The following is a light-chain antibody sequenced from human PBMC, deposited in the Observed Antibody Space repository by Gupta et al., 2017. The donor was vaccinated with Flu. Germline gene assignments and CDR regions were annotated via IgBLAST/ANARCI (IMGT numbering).Light chain of an antibody. V-gene: IGKV3-15*01. CDR2: DAS. CDR3: QQYNQWPS. Sequence: APGTLSVSPGEGATLSCRASQSVTTDVAWYQQKPGQAPRLLMYDASTRATDVPARFSGSGSGTQCTLTIGSLQSEDFGIYYCQQYNQWPSFGGGTTVGIK. CDR1: QSVTTD. J-gene: IGKJ4*01.